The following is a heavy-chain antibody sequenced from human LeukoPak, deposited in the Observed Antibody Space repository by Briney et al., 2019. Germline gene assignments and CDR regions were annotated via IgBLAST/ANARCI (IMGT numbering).Heavy chain of an antibody. J-gene: IGHJ3*02. D-gene: IGHD3-10*01. CDR2: INTNTGNS. V-gene: IGHV7-4-1*02. Sequence: ASVKVSCKASGYTFTSYAMNWVRQAPGQGLEWMGWINTNTGNSTYAQGFTGRFVFSLDTSVSTAYLQISSLMAEDTAVYYCARGSDYYGSGSYLDAFDIWGQGTMVTVSS. CDR3: ARGSDYYGSGSYLDAFDI. CDR1: GYTFTSYA.